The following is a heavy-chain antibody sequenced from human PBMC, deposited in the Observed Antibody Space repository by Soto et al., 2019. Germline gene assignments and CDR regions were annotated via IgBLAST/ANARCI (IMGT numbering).Heavy chain of an antibody. CDR2: ISGSGGST. J-gene: IGHJ4*02. V-gene: IGHV3-23*01. CDR1: GFTSSSYA. D-gene: IGHD1-26*01. CDR3: AKALSGSYYDLDY. Sequence: LRLSCAASGFTSSSYAMSWVRQAPGKGLEWVSGISGSGGSTHYADSVKGRFTISRDNSKNTLYLQMNSLRVEDTAVYYCAKALSGSYYDLDYWGQGTLVTVSS.